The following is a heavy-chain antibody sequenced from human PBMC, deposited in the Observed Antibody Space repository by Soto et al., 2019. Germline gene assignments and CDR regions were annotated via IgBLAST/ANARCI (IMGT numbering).Heavy chain of an antibody. J-gene: IGHJ6*02. CDR1: GFTFSSYG. V-gene: IGHV3-30*18. Sequence: QVQLVESGGGVVQPGRSLRLSCAASGFTFSSYGMHWVRQAPGKGLEWVAVISYDGSNKYYADSVKGRFTISRDNSKNTLYLQMNSLRAEDTAVYYCAKGMVIVSRGMDVWGQGTTVTVSS. CDR2: ISYDGSNK. D-gene: IGHD2-21*01. CDR3: AKGMVIVSRGMDV.